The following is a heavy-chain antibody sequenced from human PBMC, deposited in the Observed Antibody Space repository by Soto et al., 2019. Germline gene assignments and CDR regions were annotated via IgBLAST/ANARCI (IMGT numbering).Heavy chain of an antibody. Sequence: GGSLRLSCAASGFTFTNAWMSWVRQAPGRGLEWVGRIKTKTDGGTADYAAPVKGRFTISRDDSKSTLYLQMNSLKTEDTAVYYCTTGVRDSSGPMRFSYYYGMDVWGQGTTVTVSS. CDR2: IKTKTDGGTA. CDR3: TTGVRDSSGPMRFSYYYGMDV. V-gene: IGHV3-15*01. D-gene: IGHD3-22*01. CDR1: GFTFTNAW. J-gene: IGHJ6*02.